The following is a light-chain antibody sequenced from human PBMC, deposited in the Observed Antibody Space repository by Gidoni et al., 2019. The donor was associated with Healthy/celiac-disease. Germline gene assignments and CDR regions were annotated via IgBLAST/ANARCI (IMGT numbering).Light chain of an antibody. CDR1: SSDVGGYNY. CDR3: SSYAGSNNFCV. V-gene: IGLV2-8*01. J-gene: IGLJ1*01. Sequence: QSALTPPPSASGSPGQSVTISCTGTSSDVGGYNYVSWYQQHPGKAPKLMIYEVSKRPSGVPDRFSGSKSGNTASLTVSGLQAEDEADYYCSSYAGSNNFCVFGTGTKVTVL. CDR2: EVS.